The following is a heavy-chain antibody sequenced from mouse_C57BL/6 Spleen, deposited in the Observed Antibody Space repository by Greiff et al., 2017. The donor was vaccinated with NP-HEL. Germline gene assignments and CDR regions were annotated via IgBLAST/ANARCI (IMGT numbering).Heavy chain of an antibody. CDR2: INPSNGGT. J-gene: IGHJ4*01. CDR1: GYTFTSYW. CDR3: ARDDGYPPYAMDY. V-gene: IGHV1-53*01. Sequence: VKLQQPGTELVKPGASVKLSCKASGYTFTSYWMHWVKQRPGQGLEWIGNINPSNGGTNYNEKFKSKATLTVDKSSSTAYMQLSSLTSEDSAVYYCARDDGYPPYAMDYWGQGTSVTVSS. D-gene: IGHD2-3*01.